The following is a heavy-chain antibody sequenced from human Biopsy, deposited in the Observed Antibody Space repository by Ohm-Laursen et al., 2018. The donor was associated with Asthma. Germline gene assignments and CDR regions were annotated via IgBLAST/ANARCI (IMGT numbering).Heavy chain of an antibody. Sequence: PSANASCKASGYTFISYAIHWARQAPGQRLEWMGWINAGNGNTKYSQKFQGRVTITRDTSASTAYMELSSLRSEDTAVYYRARTYYDFLTGQVNDAFDIWGQGTMVTVSS. CDR3: ARTYYDFLTGQVNDAFDI. CDR1: GYTFISYA. V-gene: IGHV1-3*01. D-gene: IGHD3-9*01. CDR2: INAGNGNT. J-gene: IGHJ3*02.